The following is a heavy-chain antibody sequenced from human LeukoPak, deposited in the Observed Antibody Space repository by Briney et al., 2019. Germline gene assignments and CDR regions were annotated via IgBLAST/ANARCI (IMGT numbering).Heavy chain of an antibody. V-gene: IGHV3-23*01. J-gene: IGHJ3*02. D-gene: IGHD2-21*01. CDR1: GFTFSSYA. CDR2: ISGSGGST. Sequence: GGSLRLSCAASGFTFSSYAMSWVRQAPGKGLEWVSAISGSGGSTYYADSVKGRFTISRDNSKNTLYLQMNSLRAEDTAIYYCASGLVAYCGGDCPGHDAFDIWGQGTMVTVSS. CDR3: ASGLVAYCGGDCPGHDAFDI.